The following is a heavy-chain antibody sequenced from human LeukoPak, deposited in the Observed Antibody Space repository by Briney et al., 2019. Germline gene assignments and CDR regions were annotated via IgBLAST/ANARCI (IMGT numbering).Heavy chain of an antibody. V-gene: IGHV1-69*13. CDR3: ARGGRNWFGP. J-gene: IGHJ5*02. Sequence: PRASVKVSCKASGGTFSSYAISWVRQAPGQGLEWMGGIIPIFGTANYAQKFQGRVTITADESTSTAYMELSSLRSEDTAVYYCARGGRNWFGPWGQGTLVTVSS. CDR1: GGTFSSYA. D-gene: IGHD2-15*01. CDR2: IIPIFGTA.